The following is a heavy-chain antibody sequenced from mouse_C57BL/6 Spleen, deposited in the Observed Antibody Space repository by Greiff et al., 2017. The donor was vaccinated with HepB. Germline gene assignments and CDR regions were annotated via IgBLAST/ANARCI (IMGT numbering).Heavy chain of an antibody. CDR1: GYAFSSYW. Sequence: QVQLKESGAELVKPGASVKISCKASGYAFSSYWMNWVKQRPGKGLEWIGQIYPGDGDTNYNGKFKGKATLTADKSSSTAYMQLSSLTSEDSAVYFCEVAYYSNAMDYWGQGTSVTVSS. CDR3: EVAYYSNAMDY. CDR2: IYPGDGDT. J-gene: IGHJ4*01. V-gene: IGHV1-80*01. D-gene: IGHD2-5*01.